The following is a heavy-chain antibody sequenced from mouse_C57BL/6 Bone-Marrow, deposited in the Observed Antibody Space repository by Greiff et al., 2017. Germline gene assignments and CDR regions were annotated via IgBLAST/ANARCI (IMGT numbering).Heavy chain of an antibody. J-gene: IGHJ1*03. CDR3: ARGTTVGYWYFDV. CDR1: GYTFTSYW. Sequence: QVQLQQPGAELVKPGASVKLSCKASGYTFTSYWMHWVKQRPGQGLEWIGMIRPNSGSTNYNEKFKSKATLTVDKSSSTAYMQLSSLTSEDSAVYYCARGTTVGYWYFDVWGTGTTVTVSS. CDR2: IRPNSGST. V-gene: IGHV1-64*01. D-gene: IGHD1-1*01.